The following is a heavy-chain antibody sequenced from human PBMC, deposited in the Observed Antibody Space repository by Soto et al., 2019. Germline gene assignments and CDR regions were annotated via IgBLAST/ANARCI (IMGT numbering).Heavy chain of an antibody. Sequence: ASVKVSCKASGYTFTSYYMHWVRQAPGQGLEWMGIINPSGGSTSYAQKFQGRVTMTRDTSTSTVYMELSSLRSEDTAVYYCARGSPDWYDILTGYYKGPDSYYYYYMDVWGKGTTVTVSS. CDR3: ARGSPDWYDILTGYYKGPDSYYYYYMDV. D-gene: IGHD3-9*01. V-gene: IGHV1-46*01. J-gene: IGHJ6*03. CDR1: GYTFTSYY. CDR2: INPSGGST.